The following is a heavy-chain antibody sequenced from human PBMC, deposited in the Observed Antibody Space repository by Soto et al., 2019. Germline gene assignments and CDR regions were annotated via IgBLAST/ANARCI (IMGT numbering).Heavy chain of an antibody. Sequence: QVHLVQSGAEVKKPGASVKVSCKGSGYAFTTYGITWVRQAPGQGLEWMGWISAHNGNTNYAQKLQGRVTATRDTSTSTAYMELRSRRSDDTAVYYCARGRYGDYWGQGALVTVSS. CDR2: ISAHNGNT. J-gene: IGHJ4*02. CDR3: ARGRYGDY. V-gene: IGHV1-18*01. D-gene: IGHD1-1*01. CDR1: GYAFTTYG.